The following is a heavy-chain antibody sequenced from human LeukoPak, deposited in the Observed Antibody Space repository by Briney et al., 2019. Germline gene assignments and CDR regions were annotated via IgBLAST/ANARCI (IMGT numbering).Heavy chain of an antibody. CDR3: ARSNIDVYYYDSRADKDAFDM. J-gene: IGHJ3*02. CDR1: GGSFSDYY. V-gene: IGHV4-34*01. CDR2: INHSGST. D-gene: IGHD3-22*01. Sequence: SETLSLTCAVYGGSFSDYYWSWIRQPPGKGLEWIEEINHSGSTNYNPSLKSRVTISVDTSKNQFSLKLNSVTAADTAVYYCARSNIDVYYYDSRADKDAFDMWGQGTMVIVSS.